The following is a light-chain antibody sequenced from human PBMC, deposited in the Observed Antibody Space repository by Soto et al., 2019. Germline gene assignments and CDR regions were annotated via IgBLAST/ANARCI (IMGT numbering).Light chain of an antibody. CDR2: AAS. CDR3: QQSYSTPKT. J-gene: IGKJ2*01. V-gene: IGKV1-39*01. CDR1: QSISSY. Sequence: DIQMTQSPSSLSASVGDRVTITCRASQSISSYLNWYQQNPGKAPKLLIYAASSLQSGVPSRFSGSGSGTDFTLTIGSLQPEDFATYYCQQSYSTPKTFGQGTKLEIK.